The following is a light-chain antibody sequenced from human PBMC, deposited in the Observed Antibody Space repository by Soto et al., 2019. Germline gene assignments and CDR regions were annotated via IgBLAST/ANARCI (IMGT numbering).Light chain of an antibody. CDR2: DAS. CDR3: QQYNYYSWT. J-gene: IGKJ1*01. CDR1: QNINKW. V-gene: IGKV1-5*01. Sequence: DIQMTQSTSTLSASVGDRVTITCRASQNINKWLAWYQQKSGKAPKLLISDASVLESGVPSRFSGSGSGTEFTLTISSLQPDDFTTYFCQQYNYYSWTFGQGTKVE.